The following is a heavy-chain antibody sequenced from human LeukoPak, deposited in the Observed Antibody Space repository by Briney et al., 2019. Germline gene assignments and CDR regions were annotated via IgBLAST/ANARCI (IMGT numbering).Heavy chain of an antibody. CDR2: INSKSDTI. Sequence: GGSLRLSCAASGFTFRSYSMNWVRQAPGKGLEWVSYINSKSDTIYYADSVKGRFTISRDNAKNSLFLQMNSLRAEDTAVYYCEKGTLDIVVVPAAPKVYYFDYWGQGTLVTVSS. V-gene: IGHV3-48*04. CDR1: GFTFRSYS. J-gene: IGHJ4*02. D-gene: IGHD2-2*01. CDR3: EKGTLDIVVVPAAPKVYYFDY.